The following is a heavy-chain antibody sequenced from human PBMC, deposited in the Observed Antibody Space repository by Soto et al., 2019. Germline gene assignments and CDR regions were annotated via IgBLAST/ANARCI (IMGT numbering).Heavy chain of an antibody. J-gene: IGHJ4*02. CDR3: ARETLGGMRDGYNLGYFAS. Sequence: SETLSLTCTVSGGSISSGGYYWSWIRQHPGKGLEWIGYIYYTGSTYYNPSLKSRVTISVDTSKRQFSLKLGSMTAADTAVYYCARETLGGMRDGYNLGYFASRGQG. CDR1: GGSISSGGYY. CDR2: IYYTGST. V-gene: IGHV4-31*03. D-gene: IGHD1-1*01.